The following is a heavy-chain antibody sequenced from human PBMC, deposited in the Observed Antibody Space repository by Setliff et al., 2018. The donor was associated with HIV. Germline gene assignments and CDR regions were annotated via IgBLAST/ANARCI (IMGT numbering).Heavy chain of an antibody. CDR1: GYTFSNYD. CDR3: ARDRIPSKWLLESDY. CDR2: MNPDSRNT. Sequence: ASVKVSCKPSGYTFSNYDINWVRQAAGQGLEWMGWMNPDSRNTGYAQRFEGSVTMTWDTSISTAYMELSSLRSDDTAVYYCARDRIPSKWLLESDYWGQGTLVTVSS. J-gene: IGHJ4*02. V-gene: IGHV1-8*02. D-gene: IGHD3-22*01.